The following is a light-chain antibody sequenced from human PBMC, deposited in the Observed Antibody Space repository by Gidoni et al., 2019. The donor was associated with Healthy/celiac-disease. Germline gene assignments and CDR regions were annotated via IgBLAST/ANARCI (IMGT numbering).Light chain of an antibody. CDR3: QQYYSTPPMYT. CDR1: QSVLYSSNNKNY. J-gene: IGKJ2*01. CDR2: WAS. Sequence: DIVMTQSPDSPALSLGARATINCKSSQSVLYSSNNKNYLAWYQQKPGQPPKLLIYWASTRESGVPDRFSGSGSGTDFTLTISSLQAEDVAVYYCQQYYSTPPMYTFGQGTKLEIK. V-gene: IGKV4-1*01.